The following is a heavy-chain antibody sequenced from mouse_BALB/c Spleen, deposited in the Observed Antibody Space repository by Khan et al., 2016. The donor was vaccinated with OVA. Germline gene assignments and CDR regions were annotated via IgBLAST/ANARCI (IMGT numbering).Heavy chain of an antibody. Sequence: QVQLKQSGPELVKPGASVKMSCKVSGYTFTDYVITWVKQRTGQGLEWIGEIYPGSGTTYYNEKFKGKAILTADKSSNTVNMQLRRLTSEDSAVYFCARSYDGAGFAYWGQGTLVTVSA. D-gene: IGHD1-1*01. CDR1: GYTFTDYV. V-gene: IGHV1-77*01. CDR3: ARSYDGAGFAY. J-gene: IGHJ3*01. CDR2: IYPGSGTT.